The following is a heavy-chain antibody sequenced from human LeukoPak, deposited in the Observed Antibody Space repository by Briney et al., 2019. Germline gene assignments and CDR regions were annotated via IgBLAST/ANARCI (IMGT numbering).Heavy chain of an antibody. J-gene: IGHJ6*03. CDR1: AYSISRGYY. Sequence: SETLSLTCTVSAYSISRGYYWGWIRQPPGKGLEWIGNIYHSGSTSYNPSLKSRLTLSVDTSKNQFSLNLNSVTAADTAVYYCAREMYYYGSASQEYYYYMDVWGKGTTVTVSS. CDR2: IYHSGST. D-gene: IGHD3-10*01. CDR3: AREMYYYGSASQEYYYYMDV. V-gene: IGHV4-38-2*02.